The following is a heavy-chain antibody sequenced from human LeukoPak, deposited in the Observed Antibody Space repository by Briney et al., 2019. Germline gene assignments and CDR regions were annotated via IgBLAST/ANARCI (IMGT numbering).Heavy chain of an antibody. V-gene: IGHV1-69*05. CDR1: GGTFSSYA. CDR3: ARAYYYDSSGYYFDY. Sequence: SVKVSCKASGGTFSSYAISWVRQAPGQGLEWMGGIIPSFGTANYAQKFQGRVTITTDESTSTAYMELSSLRSEDTAVYYCARAYYYDSSGYYFDYWGQGTLVTVSS. CDR2: IIPSFGTA. J-gene: IGHJ4*02. D-gene: IGHD3-22*01.